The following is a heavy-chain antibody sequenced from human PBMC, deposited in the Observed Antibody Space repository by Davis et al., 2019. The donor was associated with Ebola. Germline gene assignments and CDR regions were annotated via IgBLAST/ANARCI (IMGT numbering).Heavy chain of an antibody. CDR3: AKEAVFDYDSSGYHY. J-gene: IGHJ4*02. CDR2: ISGGSGRR. V-gene: IGHV3-23*01. D-gene: IGHD3-22*01. CDR1: GFTFSSYA. Sequence: GESLKISCTASGFTFSSYAMSWVRQAPGRGLEWVSGISGGSGRRDYADSVKGRFTISRDNSKNTLYLQMNSLRAEDTAVYYCAKEAVFDYDSSGYHYWGQGTLVTVSS.